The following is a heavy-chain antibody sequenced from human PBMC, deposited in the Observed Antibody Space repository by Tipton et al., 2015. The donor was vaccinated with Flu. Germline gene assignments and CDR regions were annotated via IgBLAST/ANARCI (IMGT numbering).Heavy chain of an antibody. J-gene: IGHJ5*01. D-gene: IGHD2-2*02. CDR3: VRHCSTDTCYTGVDS. CDR2: IHPLDSDT. V-gene: IGHV5-51*01. Sequence: QLVQSGAEARKPGESLKISCKITGYRFTSYWIGWVRQVPGKGLQYMGVIHPLDSDTKYSPSFRGQVTISADKSTSTVYLQWSSLKASDTATYWCVRHCSTDTCYTGVDSWGQGTLVTVT. CDR1: GYRFTSYW.